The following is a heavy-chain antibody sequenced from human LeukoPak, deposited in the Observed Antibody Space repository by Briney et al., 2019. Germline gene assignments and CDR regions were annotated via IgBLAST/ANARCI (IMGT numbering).Heavy chain of an antibody. D-gene: IGHD6-19*01. J-gene: IGHJ3*02. CDR2: INPNSGGT. CDR1: GYTFTVYY. V-gene: IGHV1-2*02. Sequence: GASVKVSCKASGYTFTVYYIHWVPQAPGQGLEGMGWINPNSGGTNYAQKFQGRVTMTRDTSISTAYMELSRLRSDDTAVYYCARGLQENLAWLTAFSAFDIWGQGTMVTVSS. CDR3: ARGLQENLAWLTAFSAFDI.